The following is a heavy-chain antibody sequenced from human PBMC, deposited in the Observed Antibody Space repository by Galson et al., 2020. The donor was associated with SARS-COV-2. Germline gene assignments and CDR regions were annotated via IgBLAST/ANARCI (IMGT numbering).Heavy chain of an antibody. CDR3: AGCGGTVTMQHFDL. Sequence: SETLSLTCAVYGGSFSGYYCSWIRQPPGKGLEWIGEINSSGSTNYNPSLTSRVTISVDTPKNHFSLKLSSVTAADTAVYYCAGCGGTVTMQHFDLWGRGTLVTVSS. J-gene: IGHJ2*01. D-gene: IGHD4-17*01. CDR2: INSSGST. V-gene: IGHV4-34*01. CDR1: GGSFSGYY.